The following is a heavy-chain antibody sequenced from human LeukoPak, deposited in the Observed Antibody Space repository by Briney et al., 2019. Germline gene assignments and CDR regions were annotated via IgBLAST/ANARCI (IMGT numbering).Heavy chain of an antibody. V-gene: IGHV3-7*04. D-gene: IGHD6-19*01. CDR2: IKQDGSEK. Sequence: QPGGSLRLSCAASGFTFSNDWMSWVRQAPGKGLEWVASIKQDGSEKYYVDSVKGRFTISRDNAKNSLYLQINSLRAEDTAVYYCARDRSSGWYLTPGFDPWGQGTLVTVSS. CDR1: GFTFSNDW. CDR3: ARDRSSGWYLTPGFDP. J-gene: IGHJ5*02.